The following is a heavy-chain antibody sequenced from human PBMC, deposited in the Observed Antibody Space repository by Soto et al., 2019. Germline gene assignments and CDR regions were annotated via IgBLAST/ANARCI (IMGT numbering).Heavy chain of an antibody. Sequence: VSGKVSCKASGYTFTSYYMHWVRQAPGQGLEWMGIINPSGGSTSYAQKFQGRVTMTRDTSTSTVYMELSSLRSEDTAVYYCARESGSYSYYYYGMDVWGQETTVTISS. CDR1: GYTFTSYY. J-gene: IGHJ6*02. CDR2: INPSGGST. CDR3: ARESGSYSYYYYGMDV. V-gene: IGHV1-46*01. D-gene: IGHD1-26*01.